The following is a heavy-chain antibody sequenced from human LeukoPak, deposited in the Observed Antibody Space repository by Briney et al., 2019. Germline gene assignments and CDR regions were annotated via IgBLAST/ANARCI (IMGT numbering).Heavy chain of an antibody. CDR3: ARSGGSSSWYFDY. J-gene: IGHJ4*02. V-gene: IGHV4-59*01. CDR1: GGSISSYY. D-gene: IGHD6-13*01. Sequence: SETLSLTCTVSGGSISSYYWSWIRQPPGKGLEWIGYIYYSGSTNYNPSLKSRVTISVDTSKNQFSLKLSSVTAADTAVYYCARSGGSSSWYFDYWGQGTLITVSS. CDR2: IYYSGST.